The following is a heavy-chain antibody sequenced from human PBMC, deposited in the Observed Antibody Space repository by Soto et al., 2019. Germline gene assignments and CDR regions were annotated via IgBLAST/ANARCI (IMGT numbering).Heavy chain of an antibody. CDR2: ISGYSGVT. J-gene: IGHJ6*02. D-gene: IGHD5-18*01. Sequence: QVRLVQSGGEMKKPGASVTVSCKASGYTFTTYGFNWVRQAPGQGLEWMGWISGYSGVTTYAQKLQGRVTMTTDTSTSTAYMDLRGLRSDATAVYYCATSSPSGSYGLDANGMGVWGQGTTVTVS. CDR3: ATSSPSGSYGLDANGMGV. CDR1: GYTFTTYG. V-gene: IGHV1-18*04.